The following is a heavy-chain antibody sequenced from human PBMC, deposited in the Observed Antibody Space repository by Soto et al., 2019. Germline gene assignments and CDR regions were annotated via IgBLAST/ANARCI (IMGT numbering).Heavy chain of an antibody. CDR3: ARTSMQSRGYTYGHGGMDV. Sequence: GESLKISCKGSGYSFTSYWIGWVRQMPGKGLEWMGRIDPSDSYTNYSPSFQGLVTISADKSISTAYLQWSSLKASDTAIYYCARTSMQSRGYTYGHGGMDVWGQGTTVTVSS. D-gene: IGHD5-18*01. CDR1: GYSFTSYW. CDR2: IDPSDSYT. J-gene: IGHJ6*02. V-gene: IGHV5-10-1*01.